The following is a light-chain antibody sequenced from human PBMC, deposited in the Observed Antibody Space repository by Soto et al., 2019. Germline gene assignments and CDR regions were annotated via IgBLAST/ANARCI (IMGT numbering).Light chain of an antibody. V-gene: IGLV1-51*01. CDR1: SSNIGGNS. CDR3: GSWDSSMSAYV. Sequence: QSVLTQPPSVSAAPGQRVTISCSGSSSNIGGNSVSWYQQLPRTAPNLLLYDDDKRPSGIPARFSGSKSGTSATLGITGFQTGDEADYYCGSWDSSMSAYVFGTGTKVTVL. J-gene: IGLJ1*01. CDR2: DDD.